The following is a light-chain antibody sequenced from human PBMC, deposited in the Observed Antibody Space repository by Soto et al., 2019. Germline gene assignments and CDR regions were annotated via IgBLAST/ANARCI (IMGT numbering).Light chain of an antibody. J-gene: IGLJ1*01. CDR3: QSYDTSLSGFYV. V-gene: IGLV1-40*01. Sequence: QSVLTQPPSVSGAPGQRVTISCTGSSSNIGAGYDVQWYQQVPGAAPKLLISGNSNRPSGVPDRFSGSKSGTSASLAIAGLQPEDEADYYCQSYDTSLSGFYVFGSGTKLTVL. CDR2: GNS. CDR1: SSNIGAGYD.